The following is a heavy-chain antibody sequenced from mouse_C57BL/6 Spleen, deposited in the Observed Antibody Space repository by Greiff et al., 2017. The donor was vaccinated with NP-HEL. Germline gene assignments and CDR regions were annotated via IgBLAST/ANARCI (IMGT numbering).Heavy chain of an antibody. CDR3: ARGEDGHYRGDFDV. D-gene: IGHD2-3*01. V-gene: IGHV1-80*01. CDR1: GYAFSSYW. Sequence: VHLVESGAELVKPGASVKISCKASGYAFSSYWMNWVKQRPGKGLEWIGQIYPGDGDTNYNGKFKGKATLTADKSSSTAYMQLSSLTSEDSAVYFCARGEDGHYRGDFDVWGTGTTVTVSS. J-gene: IGHJ1*03. CDR2: IYPGDGDT.